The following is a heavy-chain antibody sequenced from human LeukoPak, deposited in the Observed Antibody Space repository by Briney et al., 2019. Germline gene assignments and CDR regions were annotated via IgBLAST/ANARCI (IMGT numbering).Heavy chain of an antibody. CDR3: AKASLNYDSSGYYSDLDY. V-gene: IGHV3-23*01. CDR2: ISRSGGGS. D-gene: IGHD3-22*01. J-gene: IGHJ4*02. CDR1: GFMFSSYA. Sequence: PGGSLRLSCVGSGFMFSSYAMSWVRQAPGKGLEWVSSISRSGGGSYYADSVKGRFTISRDNSKNTLYLQMNSLRAEDMAVYFCAKASLNYDSSGYYSDLDYRGQGTLVTVSS.